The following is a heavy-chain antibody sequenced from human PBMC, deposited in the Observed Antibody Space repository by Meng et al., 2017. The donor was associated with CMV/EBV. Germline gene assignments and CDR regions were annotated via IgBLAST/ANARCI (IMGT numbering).Heavy chain of an antibody. V-gene: IGHV3-7*01. CDR1: GFTFSSYW. Sequence: GESLKISCAASGFTFSSYWMSWVRQAPGKGLEWVANIKQDGSEKYYVDSVKGRFTISRDNAKNSLYLQMNSLRAEDTAVYYCARDPYDFWTSYYCGMDVWGQGTTVTVS. CDR2: IKQDGSEK. CDR3: ARDPYDFWTSYYCGMDV. J-gene: IGHJ6*02. D-gene: IGHD3-3*01.